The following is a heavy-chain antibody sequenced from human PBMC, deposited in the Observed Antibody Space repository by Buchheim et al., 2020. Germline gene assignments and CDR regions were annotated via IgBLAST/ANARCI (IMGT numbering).Heavy chain of an antibody. V-gene: IGHV3-7*04. CDR3: ARGGYDTHDY. Sequence: EVQLVESGGGLVQPGGSLRLSCVASGFRLGVYWMSWVRQATGKGLECVANIRQDGSEKYYVDSVKGRFTISRDNAKNSVYLQMNSLGAEATAVYYCARGGYDTHDYWGQGTL. J-gene: IGHJ4*02. CDR1: GFRLGVYW. D-gene: IGHD3-22*01. CDR2: IRQDGSEK.